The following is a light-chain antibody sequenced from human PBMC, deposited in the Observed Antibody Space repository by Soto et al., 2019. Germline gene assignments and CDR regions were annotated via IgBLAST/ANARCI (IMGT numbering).Light chain of an antibody. V-gene: IGKV1-5*03. CDR2: KAS. CDR3: QQYDVYST. Sequence: DIQISQSPSTLSASVGGKVTITCRASQSISSWLAWYQQKPGIAPKLLIYKASTLQSGVPSRFSGSGYGTVFTLTISRLQPDDSATYYCQQYDVYSTFGQGTKVDI. CDR1: QSISSW. J-gene: IGKJ1*01.